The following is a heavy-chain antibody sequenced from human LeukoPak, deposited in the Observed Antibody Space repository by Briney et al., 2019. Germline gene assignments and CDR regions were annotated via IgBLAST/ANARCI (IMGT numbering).Heavy chain of an antibody. V-gene: IGHV3-7*01. J-gene: IGHJ4*02. CDR2: IKQDGSEK. CDR3: ANWETRDATALEY. CDR1: GFTFSSYW. Sequence: GGSLRLSRAASGFTFSSYWMSWVRQAPGKGLEWVANIKQDGSEKYYVDSVKGRFTISRDNAKNSLYLQMNSLRAEDTAVYYCANWETRDATALEYWGQGTLVAVSS. D-gene: IGHD2-15*01.